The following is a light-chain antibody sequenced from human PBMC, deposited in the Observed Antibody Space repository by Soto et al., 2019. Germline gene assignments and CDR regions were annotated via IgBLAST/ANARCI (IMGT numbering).Light chain of an antibody. J-gene: IGLJ1*01. CDR2: DVH. Sequence: QSALTQPASVSGSPGQSITISCTGARTDVDGHDYVSWYQQHPGQAPTLIIFDVHNRPSGVSSRFSGSKSGDTASLTISGLRAEDDGDYYCSSYTASTPFYVFGTGTKLTVL. CDR1: RTDVDGHDY. V-gene: IGLV2-14*03. CDR3: SSYTASTPFYV.